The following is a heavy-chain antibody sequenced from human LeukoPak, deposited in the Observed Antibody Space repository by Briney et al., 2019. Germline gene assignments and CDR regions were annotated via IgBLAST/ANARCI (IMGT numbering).Heavy chain of an antibody. V-gene: IGHV3-7*03. D-gene: IGHD6-19*01. CDR2: IRQDGSVQ. CDR1: GFTFSSYW. J-gene: IGHJ4*02. CDR3: ARVSTTVAGSDYLDY. Sequence: GGSLRLSCAASGFTFSSYWMSWVRQAPGKGLEWVANIRQDGSVQNYVDSVKGRFTISRDNPKNSLYLQMNSLKTEDTAVYYCARVSTTVAGSDYLDYWGQGTQVTISS.